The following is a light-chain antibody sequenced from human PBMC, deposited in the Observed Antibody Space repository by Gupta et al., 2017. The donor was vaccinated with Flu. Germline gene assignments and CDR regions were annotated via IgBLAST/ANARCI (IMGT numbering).Light chain of an antibody. CDR2: EVT. Sequence: SALTQPASVSGSPGQSITISCIGTSSDVGSYNLVSWYQQSPGRAPKLVIFEVTKRPSGVSDRFSGSKSAVTASLTISGLQADDEGDYYFFSYVFHNSLVFGGGTKLTVL. V-gene: IGLV2-23*02. CDR1: SSDVGSYNL. J-gene: IGLJ2*01. CDR3: FSYVFHNSLV.